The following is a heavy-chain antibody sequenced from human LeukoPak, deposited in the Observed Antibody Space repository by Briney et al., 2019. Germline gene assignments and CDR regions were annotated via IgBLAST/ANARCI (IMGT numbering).Heavy chain of an antibody. Sequence: SETLSLTCTVSGGSISGYYWSWIRQPPGKGLEWIGYIYYSGGTNYNPSLKSRVTISVDTSKNQFSLKLSSVTAADTAMFYCARYSDNWFDSWGQGTLVTASS. J-gene: IGHJ5*01. CDR1: GGSISGYY. D-gene: IGHD6-13*01. V-gene: IGHV4-59*01. CDR3: ARYSDNWFDS. CDR2: IYYSGGT.